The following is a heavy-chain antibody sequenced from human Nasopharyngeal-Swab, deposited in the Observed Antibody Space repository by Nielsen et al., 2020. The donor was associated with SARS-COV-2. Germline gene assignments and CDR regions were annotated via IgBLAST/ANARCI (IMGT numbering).Heavy chain of an antibody. V-gene: IGHV3-NL1*01. CDR3: AREEVVATSWRAFDI. Sequence: WIRQPPGKGLEWVSTIANGGTTTYYADSVRGRFTISRDNSKNTLYLQMNSLRAEDTAVYYCAREEVVATSWRAFDIWGQGTMVTVSS. CDR2: IANGGTTT. J-gene: IGHJ3*02. D-gene: IGHD5-12*01.